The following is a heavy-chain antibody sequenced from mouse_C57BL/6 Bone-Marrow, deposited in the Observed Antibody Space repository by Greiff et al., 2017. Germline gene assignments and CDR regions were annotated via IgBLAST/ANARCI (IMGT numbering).Heavy chain of an antibody. CDR3: ARRFTTIVTPYYYAMDY. CDR1: GYTFTSYW. D-gene: IGHD2-5*01. J-gene: IGHJ4*01. CDR2: IDPSDSYT. Sequence: VQLQQPGAELVMPGASVKLSCKASGYTFTSYWMHWVKQRPGQGLEWIGEIDPSDSYTNYNQKFKGKSTLTVDKSSSTAYMQLSSLTSEDSAVYYCARRFTTIVTPYYYAMDYWGQGTSVTVSS. V-gene: IGHV1-69*01.